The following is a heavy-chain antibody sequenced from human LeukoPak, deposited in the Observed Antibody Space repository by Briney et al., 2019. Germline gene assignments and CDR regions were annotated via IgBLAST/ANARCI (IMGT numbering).Heavy chain of an antibody. J-gene: IGHJ4*02. CDR2: IYYSGST. CDR3: ASIAAAGIDY. CDR1: GGSISSSNYY. D-gene: IGHD6-13*01. Sequence: PSETLSLTCTVSGGSISSSNYYWGWIRQPPGKGLEWIGSIYYSGSTYYNPSLKSRVTISVDTSKNQFSLKLSSVTAADTAVYYCASIAAAGIDYWGQGTLVTVSS. V-gene: IGHV4-39*01.